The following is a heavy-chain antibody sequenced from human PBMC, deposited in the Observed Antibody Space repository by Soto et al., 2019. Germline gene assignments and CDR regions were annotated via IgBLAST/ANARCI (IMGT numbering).Heavy chain of an antibody. Sequence: GGSLRLPGAPSGCTFSNYSMNLVLQPPGEGREWVSSISRSSRYIDYADSVKGRFTISRDNAKNSLYLQMNSLRAEDTAVYYCARDQPGYSYGYGLGYWGQGTLVTVYS. V-gene: IGHV3-21*01. CDR1: GCTFSNYS. CDR2: ISRSSRYI. D-gene: IGHD5-18*01. J-gene: IGHJ4*02. CDR3: ARDQPGYSYGYGLGY.